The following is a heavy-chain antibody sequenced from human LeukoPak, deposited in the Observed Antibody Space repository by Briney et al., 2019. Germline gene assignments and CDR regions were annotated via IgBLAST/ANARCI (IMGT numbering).Heavy chain of an antibody. CDR2: ISSNGGST. V-gene: IGHV3-64*01. Sequence: GGSLRLSCAASGFTFSSYAMHWVRQAPGKGLEYVSAISSNGGSTYYANSVKGRFTISRDNSKNTLYLQMGSLRAEDMAVYYCAREHVDTAMIPSFYFDYWGQGTLVTVSS. CDR1: GFTFSSYA. CDR3: AREHVDTAMIPSFYFDY. J-gene: IGHJ4*02. D-gene: IGHD5-18*01.